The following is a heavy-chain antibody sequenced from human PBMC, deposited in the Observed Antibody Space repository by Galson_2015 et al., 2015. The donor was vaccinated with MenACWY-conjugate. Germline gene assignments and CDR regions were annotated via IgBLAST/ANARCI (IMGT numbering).Heavy chain of an antibody. J-gene: IGHJ4*02. Sequence: QSGAEVKKPGESLKISCKGSGYTFTTYWIAWVRQMPGKGLEWMGITYPGDSDTRYSPSFQGLVTISADKSITTAYLQWSSLKASDTAIYYCARHRDGYTNDYWGQGTLVTVSS. D-gene: IGHD5-24*01. CDR3: ARHRDGYTNDY. CDR2: TYPGDSDT. CDR1: GYTFTTYW. V-gene: IGHV5-51*01.